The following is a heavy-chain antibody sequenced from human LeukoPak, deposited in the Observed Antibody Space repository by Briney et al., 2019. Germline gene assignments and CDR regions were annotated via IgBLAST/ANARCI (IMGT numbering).Heavy chain of an antibody. CDR1: GFTFSSYS. CDR2: ISSSKTYI. J-gene: IGHJ6*03. D-gene: IGHD6-13*01. V-gene: IGHV3-21*01. CDR3: ARVTSGITGGTYYYYYMDV. Sequence: GGSLRLSCAASGFTFSSYSMSWVRQAPGKGLEWVSSISSSKTYIYYADSVKGRFTISRDNVKNSLYLQMNSLRAEDTAVYYCARVTSGITGGTYYYYYMDVWGKGTTVTVSS.